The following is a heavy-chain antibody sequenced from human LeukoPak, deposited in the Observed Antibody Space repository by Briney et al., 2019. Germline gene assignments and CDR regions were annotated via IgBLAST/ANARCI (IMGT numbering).Heavy chain of an antibody. CDR2: ISSSSSYI. D-gene: IGHD3-3*01. Sequence: GGSLRLSCAASGFTFSSYSMNWVRQAPGKGLEWVSSISSSSSYIFYADSVKGRFTISRDNAKNSLYLQMNSLRAEDTAVYYCARDLKREAAYYDFWSGYFVYWGQGTLVTVSS. CDR3: ARDLKREAAYYDFWSGYFVY. CDR1: GFTFSSYS. V-gene: IGHV3-21*01. J-gene: IGHJ4*02.